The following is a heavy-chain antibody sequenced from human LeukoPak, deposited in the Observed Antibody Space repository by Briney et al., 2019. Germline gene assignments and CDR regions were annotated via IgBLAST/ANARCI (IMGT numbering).Heavy chain of an antibody. D-gene: IGHD2-21*01. CDR2: ISYDGSNK. J-gene: IGHJ6*03. V-gene: IGHV3-30*01. Sequence: SGGSLRLSCAASGFTFSSYAMHWVRQAPGKGLEWVAVISYDGSNKYYADSVKGRFTISRDNSKNTLYLQMNSLRAEDTAVYYCARDSPIPQPMSLVPHGDYYYYYYMDVWGKGTTVTVSS. CDR3: ARDSPIPQPMSLVPHGDYYYYYYMDV. CDR1: GFTFSSYA.